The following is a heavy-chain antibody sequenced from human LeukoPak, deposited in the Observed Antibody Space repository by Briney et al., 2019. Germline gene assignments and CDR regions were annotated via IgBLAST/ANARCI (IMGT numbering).Heavy chain of an antibody. J-gene: IGHJ4*02. Sequence: SETLSLTCSVSGGSISSSPYYWGWIRQSPGQGLEWIGSISYSGSTFYNPSRKSRLTISVDTSKNQFSLKLSSVTAADTAVYYCARHVKSGSSGGNFDYWGQGTWSPSPQ. CDR1: GGSISSSPYY. CDR3: ARHVKSGSSGGNFDY. D-gene: IGHD1-26*01. CDR2: ISYSGST. V-gene: IGHV4-39*01.